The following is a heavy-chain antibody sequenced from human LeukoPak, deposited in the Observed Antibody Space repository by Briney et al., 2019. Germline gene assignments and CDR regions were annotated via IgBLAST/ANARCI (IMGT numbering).Heavy chain of an antibody. CDR1: GFTVSGDY. CDR3: ARHDWFDP. D-gene: IGHD3-3*01. V-gene: IGHV3-53*01. Sequence: GGSLRLSCEVSGFTVSGDYMSWVRQAPGKGLEWVSVIYSGGSTYYADSVKGRFTISRDNSKNTLYLQMNSLRAEDTAMYYCARHDWFDPWGQGTLVTVSS. J-gene: IGHJ5*02. CDR2: IYSGGST.